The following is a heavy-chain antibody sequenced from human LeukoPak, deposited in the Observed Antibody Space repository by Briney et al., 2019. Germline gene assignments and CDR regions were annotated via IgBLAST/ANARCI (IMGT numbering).Heavy chain of an antibody. CDR2: ISYDGSNK. J-gene: IGHJ3*02. D-gene: IGHD3-10*01. CDR1: GFTFSSYA. CDR3: ARVLWFGEVLKGDAFDI. V-gene: IGHV3-30-3*01. Sequence: GRSLRLSCAASGFTFSSYAMHWVRQAPGKGLEWVAVISYDGSNKYYADSVKGRFTISRDNAKNSLYLQMNSLRAEDTAVYYCARVLWFGEVLKGDAFDIWGQGTMVTVSS.